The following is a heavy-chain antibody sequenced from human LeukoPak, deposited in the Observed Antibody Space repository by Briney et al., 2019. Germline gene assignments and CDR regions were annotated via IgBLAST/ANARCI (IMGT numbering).Heavy chain of an antibody. CDR3: ARAWSGYQPFDY. V-gene: IGHV1-69*13. CDR2: IIPIFGTA. CDR1: GGTFSSYA. D-gene: IGHD3-3*01. Sequence: ASVKVSCKASGGTFSSYAISWVRQAPGQGLEWMGGIIPIFGTANYAQKFQGRVTITADESTSTAYMELSSLRSEDTAVYYCARAWSGYQPFDYWGQGTLVTVSS. J-gene: IGHJ4*02.